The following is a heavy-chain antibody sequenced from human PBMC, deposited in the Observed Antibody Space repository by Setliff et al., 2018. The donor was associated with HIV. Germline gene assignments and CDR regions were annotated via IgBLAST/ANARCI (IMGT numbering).Heavy chain of an antibody. CDR3: ATYADRESNRFDP. CDR1: GGSISSSSFY. V-gene: IGHV4-39*01. J-gene: IGHJ5*02. D-gene: IGHD3-10*01. CDR2: IYYSGST. Sequence: KPSETLSLTCTVSGGSISSSSFYWTWVRQPPGEGLEWIGNIYYSGSTYYNPSLKSRITISVDTSQNQFSLKLRSVTAADTAVYYCATYADRESNRFDPWGQGILVTVSS.